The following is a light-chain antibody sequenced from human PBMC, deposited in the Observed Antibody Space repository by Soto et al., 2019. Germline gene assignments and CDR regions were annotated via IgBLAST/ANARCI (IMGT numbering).Light chain of an antibody. CDR1: RSLSSDY. V-gene: IGKV3-20*01. J-gene: IGKJ1*01. Sequence: EVVLTQSPGTLSLSPGERATLSCRASRSLSSDYLAWYQQKPGQAPRLLFYHASRRATGTPDRFSGSGSGTDFTLTINRLEPEDFALYYCQQYGSSPPTFGQGTKVDIK. CDR2: HAS. CDR3: QQYGSSPPT.